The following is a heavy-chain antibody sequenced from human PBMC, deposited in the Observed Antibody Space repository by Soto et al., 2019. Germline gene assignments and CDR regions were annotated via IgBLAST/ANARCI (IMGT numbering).Heavy chain of an antibody. D-gene: IGHD6-19*01. CDR2: IYWNDVK. Sequence: SGPTLGYPTQPLSLTCLFSGFSLRTSGVGVGWIRQPPGKALEWLGFIYWNDVKCYSPSLKSRLTITKDTSKNQVVLTMTNMDPVDTATYYCAKSGSSGWYGWFDPWGQGTLVTVSS. CDR3: AKSGSSGWYGWFDP. V-gene: IGHV2-5*01. J-gene: IGHJ5*02. CDR1: GFSLRTSGVG.